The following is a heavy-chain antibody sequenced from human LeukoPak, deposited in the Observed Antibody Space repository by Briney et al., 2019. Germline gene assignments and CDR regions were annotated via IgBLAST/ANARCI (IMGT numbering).Heavy chain of an antibody. CDR3: AREGLRSVRGPLVKRGGMDV. J-gene: IGHJ6*02. V-gene: IGHV3-49*04. D-gene: IGHD4-17*01. CDR2: IRSSAYGGTT. Sequence: GGSLRLSCTTSGFSFGDYAMSWVRQAPGKGLEWVGFIRSSAYGGTTDYAASVKGRFAISRDDSISIAYLQMNSLKTEDTAVYYCAREGLRSVRGPLVKRGGMDVWGQGTTVTVSS. CDR1: GFSFGDYA.